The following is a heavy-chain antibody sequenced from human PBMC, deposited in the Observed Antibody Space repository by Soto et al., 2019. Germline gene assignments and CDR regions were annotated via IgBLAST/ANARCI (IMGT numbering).Heavy chain of an antibody. Sequence: SETLSLTCTVSGGSISSYYWSWIRQPPGKGLEWIGYIYYSGSTNYNPSLKSRVTISVGTSKNQFSLKLSSVTAADTAVYYCARVISPGIAVAGGMNYYYYMDVWGKGTTVTVSS. D-gene: IGHD6-19*01. CDR2: IYYSGST. V-gene: IGHV4-59*01. J-gene: IGHJ6*03. CDR3: ARVISPGIAVAGGMNYYYYMDV. CDR1: GGSISSYY.